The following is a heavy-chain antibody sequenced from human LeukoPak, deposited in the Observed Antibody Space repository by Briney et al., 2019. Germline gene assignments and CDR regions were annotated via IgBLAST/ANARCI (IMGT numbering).Heavy chain of an antibody. CDR3: ARGVTMIVVDTNWFDP. J-gene: IGHJ5*02. Sequence: GGSLRLSCAASGFTFSSYAMSWVRQAPGKGLEWVSAISGSGGSTYYADSVKGRFTISRDNAKNTLYLQMNSLRAEDTAVYDCARGVTMIVVDTNWFDPWGQGTLVTVSS. CDR2: ISGSGGST. V-gene: IGHV3-23*01. CDR1: GFTFSSYA. D-gene: IGHD3-22*01.